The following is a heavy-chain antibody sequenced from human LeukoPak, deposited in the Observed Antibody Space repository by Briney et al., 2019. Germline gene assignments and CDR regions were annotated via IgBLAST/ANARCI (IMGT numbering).Heavy chain of an antibody. CDR3: ARRAAYSNWFDP. CDR2: IYYSGST. D-gene: IGHD4-11*01. V-gene: IGHV4-59*01. CDR1: GGSISSYY. Sequence: TLSLTCTVSGGSISSYYWSWIRQPPGKGLEWIGYIYYSGSTNYNPSLKSRVTISVDTSKNQFSLKLSSVTAADTAVYYCARRAAYSNWFDPWGQGTLVTVSS. J-gene: IGHJ5*02.